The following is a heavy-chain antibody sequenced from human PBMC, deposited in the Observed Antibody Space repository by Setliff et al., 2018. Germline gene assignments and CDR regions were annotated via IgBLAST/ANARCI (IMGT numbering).Heavy chain of an antibody. D-gene: IGHD3-10*01. CDR3: ALNPSWFGELFAWFDP. Sequence: PSETLSLTCTVSGGSISSYYWSWIRQPPGKRLEWIGYIYYSGSTNYNPSLKSRVTISVDTSKNQFSLKLSSVTAADTAVYYCALNPSWFGELFAWFDPWGQGTLVTVSS. V-gene: IGHV4-59*08. J-gene: IGHJ5*02. CDR2: IYYSGST. CDR1: GGSISSYY.